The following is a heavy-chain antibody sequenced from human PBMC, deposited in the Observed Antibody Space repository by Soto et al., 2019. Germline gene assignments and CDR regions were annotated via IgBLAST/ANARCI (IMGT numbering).Heavy chain of an antibody. D-gene: IGHD5-12*01. CDR1: GGSVSSGSYY. CDR2: IYYSGST. Sequence: SETLSLTCTVSGGSVSSGSYYWRWIRQPPGKGLEWIGYIYYSGSTNYNPSLKSRVTISVDMSKNQFSLKLSSVTAADTAVYYCARDLIVATSPFGHYYYGMDVWGQGTTVTVSS. V-gene: IGHV4-61*01. J-gene: IGHJ6*02. CDR3: ARDLIVATSPFGHYYYGMDV.